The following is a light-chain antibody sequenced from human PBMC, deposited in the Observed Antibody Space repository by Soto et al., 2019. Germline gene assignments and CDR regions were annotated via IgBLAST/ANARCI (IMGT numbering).Light chain of an antibody. Sequence: IVLTQFPGTLSLSPWERATLSCRASQSVSSSYLAWYQQKPGQAPRLLIYGASSRATGIPDRFSGSGSGTDFTLTISRLEPEDFAVYYCQQYGSSPWTFGQGTKVDI. CDR2: GAS. J-gene: IGKJ1*01. V-gene: IGKV3-20*01. CDR1: QSVSSSY. CDR3: QQYGSSPWT.